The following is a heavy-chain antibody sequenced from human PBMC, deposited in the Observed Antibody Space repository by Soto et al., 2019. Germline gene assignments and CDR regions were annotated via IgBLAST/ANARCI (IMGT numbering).Heavy chain of an antibody. CDR3: ARLGGYYQAFDQ. J-gene: IGHJ4*02. CDR2: FFYNKNT. D-gene: IGHD3-22*01. V-gene: IGHV4-39*01. Sequence: SETLSLTCTVSGASISSTSSYWGWVRQPPGKGLEWIGSFFYNKNTYYNPSLKSRVTISVDTSKMQFSLNLTSVTAADTAVYYCARLGGYYQAFDQWGQGSLVTVSS. CDR1: GASISSTSSY.